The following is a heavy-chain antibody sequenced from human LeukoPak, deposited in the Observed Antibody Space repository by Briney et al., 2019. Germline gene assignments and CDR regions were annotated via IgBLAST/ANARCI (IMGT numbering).Heavy chain of an antibody. CDR3: AVTGY. J-gene: IGHJ4*02. Sequence: GGSLRLSCAASGFTFSSYWMSWVRQAPGKGLEGVAVIWYDGSKKFYADSVKGRFTISRDDSKNTLYLQMDSLRAEDTAVYHCAVTGYWGQGTLVTVSS. CDR1: GFTFSSYW. CDR2: IWYDGSKK. V-gene: IGHV3-33*08. D-gene: IGHD2-21*02.